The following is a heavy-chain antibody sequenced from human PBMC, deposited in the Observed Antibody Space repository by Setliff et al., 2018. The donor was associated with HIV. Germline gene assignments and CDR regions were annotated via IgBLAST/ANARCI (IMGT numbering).Heavy chain of an antibody. J-gene: IGHJ4*02. V-gene: IGHV4-39*02. CDR1: GGSISNSRYY. CDR2: IYYSGST. Sequence: PSETLSLTCTVSGGSISNSRYYWSWIRQPPGKGLEWIGSIYYSGSTYYNPSLKSRVTISVDTSKNQFSLKLSSVTAADTAIYFCAREGGYDYGYTIFYWGQGTLVTVSS. D-gene: IGHD5-18*01. CDR3: AREGGYDYGYTIFY.